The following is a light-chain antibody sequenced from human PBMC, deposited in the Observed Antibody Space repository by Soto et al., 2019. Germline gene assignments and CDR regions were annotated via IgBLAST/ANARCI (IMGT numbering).Light chain of an antibody. CDR2: AAS. Sequence: AIRMTQSPSSFSASTGDRVTITCRASQGISSYLAWYQQKPGKAPKLLIYAASTLQSGVPSRFSGSGSGTDFTLTISCLQSEDVATYYCQQYYSYLHTFGQGTKLEIK. CDR1: QGISSY. CDR3: QQYYSYLHT. V-gene: IGKV1-8*01. J-gene: IGKJ2*01.